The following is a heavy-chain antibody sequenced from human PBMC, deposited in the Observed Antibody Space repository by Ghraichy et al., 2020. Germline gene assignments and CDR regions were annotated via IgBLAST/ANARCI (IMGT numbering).Heavy chain of an antibody. V-gene: IGHV3-66*01. Sequence: GGSLRLSCAASGFTVSSNYMSWVRQAPGKGLEWVSVIYSGGSTYYADSVKGRFTISRDNSKNTLYLQMNSLRAEDTAVYYCARYYVDTAMGNNWFDPWGQGTLVTVSS. CDR1: GFTVSSNY. D-gene: IGHD5-18*01. CDR3: ARYYVDTAMGNNWFDP. J-gene: IGHJ5*02. CDR2: IYSGGST.